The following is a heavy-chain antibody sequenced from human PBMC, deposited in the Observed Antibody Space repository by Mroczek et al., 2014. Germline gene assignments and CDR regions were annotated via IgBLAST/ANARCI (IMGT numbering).Heavy chain of an antibody. CDR1: GGTFSSYT. CDR2: IIPILGIA. Sequence: QVQLVQSGAEVKKPGSSVKVSCKASGGTFSSYTISWVRQAPGQGLEWMGRIIPILGIANYAQKFQGRVTITADKSTSTAYMELSSLRSEDTAVYYCARGRPDSSGYYLGDPWGQGTLVTVSS. V-gene: IGHV1-69*04. D-gene: IGHD3-22*01. J-gene: IGHJ5*02. CDR3: ARGRPDSSGYYLGDP.